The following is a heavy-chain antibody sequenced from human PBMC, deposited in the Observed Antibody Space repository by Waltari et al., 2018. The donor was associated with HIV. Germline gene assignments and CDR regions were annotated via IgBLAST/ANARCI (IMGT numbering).Heavy chain of an antibody. CDR3: ARDRLTFGGVIAAVFDY. J-gene: IGHJ4*02. Sequence: QVQLQESGPGLVKPSETLSLTCAVSGYSISSGYYWGWIRQPPGKGLEWIGSIYHSGSTYYNPSLKSRVTISVDTSKNQFSLKLSSVTAADTAVYYCARDRLTFGGVIAAVFDYWGQGTLVTVSS. CDR2: IYHSGST. V-gene: IGHV4-38-2*02. D-gene: IGHD3-16*02. CDR1: GYSISSGYY.